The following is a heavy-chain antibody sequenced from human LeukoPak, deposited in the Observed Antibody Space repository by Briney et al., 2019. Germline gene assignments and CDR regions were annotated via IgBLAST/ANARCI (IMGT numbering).Heavy chain of an antibody. V-gene: IGHV1-2*02. Sequence: PEASVKVSCKTSGYTFTDYYIHWVRQAPGQGLEWMGWINPKSGATDFAQKFQGRITLTRDTSITTAHMEMNRLTSDDTAVYFCTIDEWELPGYWGQGTRVTVAT. D-gene: IGHD1-26*01. CDR3: TIDEWELPGY. J-gene: IGHJ4*02. CDR2: INPKSGAT. CDR1: GYTFTDYY.